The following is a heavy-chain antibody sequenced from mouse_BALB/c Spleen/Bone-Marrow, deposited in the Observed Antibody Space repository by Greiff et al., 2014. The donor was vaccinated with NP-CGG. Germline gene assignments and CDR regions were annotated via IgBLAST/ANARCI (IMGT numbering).Heavy chain of an antibody. CDR3: ARPFTTVVATVFAY. D-gene: IGHD1-1*01. V-gene: IGHV5-6*01. Sequence: EVQRVESGGDLVKPGGSLKLSCAASGFSFSGYGMSWVRQTPDKRLEWVATIGVGGTYTYYPDSVKGRITISRDNAKNTLYLRMSSLKSEDTAMYYCARPFTTVVATVFAYWGQGTLVTVSA. J-gene: IGHJ3*01. CDR1: GFSFSGYG. CDR2: IGVGGTYT.